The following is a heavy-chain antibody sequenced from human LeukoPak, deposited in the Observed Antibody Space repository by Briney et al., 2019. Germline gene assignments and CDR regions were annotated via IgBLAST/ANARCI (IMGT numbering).Heavy chain of an antibody. CDR1: GFTFGTYG. CDR3: ANAGHDYSNQVDY. Sequence: GGSLRHSCASSGFTFGTYGMHWVRQAPCKGLEWVAFIRYDGSKTYYADSVKGRFTISRDNSKNALYLQMNSLRAEDTAVYYCANAGHDYSNQVDYWGQGTLVTVSS. V-gene: IGHV3-30*02. J-gene: IGHJ4*02. CDR2: IRYDGSKT. D-gene: IGHD4-11*01.